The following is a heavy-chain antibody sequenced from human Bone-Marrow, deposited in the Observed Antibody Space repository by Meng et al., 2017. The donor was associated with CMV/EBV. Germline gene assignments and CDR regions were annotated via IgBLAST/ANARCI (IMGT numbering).Heavy chain of an antibody. D-gene: IGHD2-2*01. CDR1: GGTFSSYA. V-gene: IGHV1-69*05. CDR2: IIPIFGTA. Sequence: SVKVSCKASGGTFSSYAISWVRQVPGQGLEWMGGIIPIFGTANYAQKFQGRVTITTDESTSTAYMELSSLRSEDTAVYYCARHTRYCSSTSCYRPFAYWGPGTLVTVSS. CDR3: ARHTRYCSSTSCYRPFAY. J-gene: IGHJ4*02.